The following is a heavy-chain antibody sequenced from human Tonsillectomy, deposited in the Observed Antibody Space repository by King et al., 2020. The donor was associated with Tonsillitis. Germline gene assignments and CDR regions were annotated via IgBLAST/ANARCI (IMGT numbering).Heavy chain of an antibody. Sequence: QLVQSGAEVKKPGESLKISCKGSRYTFTSSWSGWVRQMPGKGMELMGTIYPDDSDTRFRPSFQGQGTISADKSIRTGYLQWSSLKASDTAVYYCAIGGEHCSGGSCSAEYYFDYWGQGTLVTVSS. V-gene: IGHV5-51*03. CDR2: IYPDDSDT. D-gene: IGHD2-15*01. J-gene: IGHJ4*02. CDR3: AIGGEHCSGGSCSAEYYFDY. CDR1: RYTFTSSW.